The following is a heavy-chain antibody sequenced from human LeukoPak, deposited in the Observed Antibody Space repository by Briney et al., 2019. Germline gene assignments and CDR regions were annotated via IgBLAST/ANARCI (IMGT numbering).Heavy chain of an antibody. Sequence: WASVKVSCKASGGTFSSYAISWVRQAPGQGLEWMGRIIPILGIANYAQKFQGRVTITADKSTSTAYMELSSLRSEDTAVYYCARSVRPPITGTIGTLHQLDYWGQGTLVTVSS. CDR3: ARSVRPPITGTIGTLHQLDY. V-gene: IGHV1-69*04. D-gene: IGHD1-20*01. J-gene: IGHJ4*02. CDR1: GGTFSSYA. CDR2: IIPILGIA.